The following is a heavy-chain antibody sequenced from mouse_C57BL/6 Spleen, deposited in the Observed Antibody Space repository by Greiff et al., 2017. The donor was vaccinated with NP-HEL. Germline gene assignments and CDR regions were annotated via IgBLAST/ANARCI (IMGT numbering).Heavy chain of an antibody. CDR2: ISSGSSTI. J-gene: IGHJ4*01. Sequence: EVQLVESGGGLVKPGGSLKLSCAASGFTFSDYGMHWVRQAPEKGLEWVAYISSGSSTIYYADTMKGRFTISRDNAKNTLFLQMTSLRSEDTAMYYCARRDYYGSRYYYAMDYWGQGTSVTVSS. V-gene: IGHV5-17*01. CDR1: GFTFSDYG. D-gene: IGHD1-1*01. CDR3: ARRDYYGSRYYYAMDY.